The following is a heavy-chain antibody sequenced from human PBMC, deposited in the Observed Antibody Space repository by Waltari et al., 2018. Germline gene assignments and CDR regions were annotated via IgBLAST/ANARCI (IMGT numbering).Heavy chain of an antibody. D-gene: IGHD5-12*01. CDR2: IIPIFCTA. CDR3: AIDRSPGYSGYDLCY. Sequence: QVQLVQSGAEVKKPGSSVKVSCKASGGTFSSYAISWARQAPGQGLEWMGRIIPIFCTANYAQKSQGRVTTTADKSTSTAYMELSSLRSEDTPVYYCAIDRSPGYSGYDLCYWGQGALVTGSS. CDR1: GGTFSSYA. J-gene: IGHJ4*02. V-gene: IGHV1-69*08.